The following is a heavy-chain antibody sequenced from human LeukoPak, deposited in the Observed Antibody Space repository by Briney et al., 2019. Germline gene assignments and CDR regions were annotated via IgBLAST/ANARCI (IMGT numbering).Heavy chain of an antibody. CDR1: GYSFTNYW. CDR3: ARRATSTGAYFDY. D-gene: IGHD5-12*01. CDR2: IYPGDSDT. Sequence: GESLKISCKGSGYSFTNYWIGWVRQMPGKGLKWMGIIYPGDSDTRYSPSFQGQVTISADKSISTAYLQWSSLKASDTAMYYCARRATSTGAYFDYWGQGTLVTVSS. J-gene: IGHJ4*02. V-gene: IGHV5-51*01.